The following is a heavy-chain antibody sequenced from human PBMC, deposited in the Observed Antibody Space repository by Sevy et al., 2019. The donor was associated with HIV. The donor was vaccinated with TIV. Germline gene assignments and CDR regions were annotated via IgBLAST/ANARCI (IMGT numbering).Heavy chain of an antibody. CDR1: GYTFTSYG. J-gene: IGHJ1*01. Sequence: ASVKVSCKASGYTFTSYGISWVRQAPGQGLEWMGWISAYNGNTNYAQKHQGRVTMTTDTSTSTAYMELRSLRSDDTAVYYCARVRDLTVTEGGPEYFQHWGQGTLVTVSS. CDR2: ISAYNGNT. CDR3: ARVRDLTVTEGGPEYFQH. D-gene: IGHD4-17*01. V-gene: IGHV1-18*01.